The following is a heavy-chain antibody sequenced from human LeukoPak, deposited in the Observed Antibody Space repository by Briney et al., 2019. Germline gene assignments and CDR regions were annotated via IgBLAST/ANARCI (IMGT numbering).Heavy chain of an antibody. CDR2: ISWDGGST. D-gene: IGHD5-24*01. J-gene: IGHJ6*03. CDR3: AKAGDGYYYYYYMDV. Sequence: PGGSLRLSCAASGFTFDDYAMHWVRQAPGKGLEWVSLISWDGGSTYYADSVKGRFTISRDNSKNSLYLQMNSLRAEDTALYYCAKAGDGYYYYYYMDVWGKGTTVTVSS. CDR1: GFTFDDYA. V-gene: IGHV3-43D*03.